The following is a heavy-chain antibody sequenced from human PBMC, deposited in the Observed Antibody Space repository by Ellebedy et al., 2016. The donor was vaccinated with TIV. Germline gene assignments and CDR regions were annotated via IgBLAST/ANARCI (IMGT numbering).Heavy chain of an antibody. CDR1: GGSFSGYY. CDR2: IYYSGST. CDR3: ARGLSPPILPSYCTNGVCSDNWFDP. V-gene: IGHV4-59*01. J-gene: IGHJ5*02. Sequence: MPSETLSLTCAVYGGSFSGYYWSWIRQPPGKGLEWMGYIYYSGSTNYNPSLKSRVTISVDTSKNQFSLKLSSVTAADTAVYYCARGLSPPILPSYCTNGVCSDNWFDPWGQGTLVTVSS. D-gene: IGHD2-8*01.